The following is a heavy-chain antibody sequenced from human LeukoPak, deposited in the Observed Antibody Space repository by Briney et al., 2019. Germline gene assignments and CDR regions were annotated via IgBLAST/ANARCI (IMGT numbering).Heavy chain of an antibody. J-gene: IGHJ4*02. D-gene: IGHD3-22*01. CDR3: ARESHYYYDSSGYPEFDY. CDR1: GGSFSGYY. CDR2: INHSGST. V-gene: IGHV4-34*01. Sequence: PSETLSLTCAVYGGSFSGYYWSWIRQPPGKGLEWIGEINHSGSTNYNPSLKSRVTISVDTSKNQFSLKLSSVTAADTAVYYCARESHYYYDSSGYPEFDYWGREPWSPSPQ.